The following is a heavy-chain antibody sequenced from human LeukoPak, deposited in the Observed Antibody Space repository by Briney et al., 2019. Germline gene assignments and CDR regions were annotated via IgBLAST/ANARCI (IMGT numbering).Heavy chain of an antibody. CDR2: INPSGGST. D-gene: IGHD6-13*01. J-gene: IGHJ6*02. CDR3: ARVKQQLDHYYYYGVDV. CDR1: GYTFTSYY. V-gene: IGHV1-46*01. Sequence: GASVKVSCKASGYTFTSYYMHWVRQAPGQGLEWMGIINPSGGSTSYAQKFQGRVTMTRDTSTSTVYMELSSLRSEDTAVYYCARVKQQLDHYYYYGVDVWGQGTTVTVSS.